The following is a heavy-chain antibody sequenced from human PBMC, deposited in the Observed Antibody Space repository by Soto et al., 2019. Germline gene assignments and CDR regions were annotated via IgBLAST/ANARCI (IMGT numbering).Heavy chain of an antibody. D-gene: IGHD3-10*01. V-gene: IGHV1-18*04. J-gene: IGHJ6*02. Sequence: ASVKVSCKASGYTFTSYGISWVRQAPGQGLEWMGWISAYNGNTNYAQKLQGRVTMTTDTSTSTAYMELRSLRSDDTAVYYCARDTLVCVDYYYYYGMDVWGQGTTVTVSS. CDR3: ARDTLVCVDYYYYYGMDV. CDR2: ISAYNGNT. CDR1: GYTFTSYG.